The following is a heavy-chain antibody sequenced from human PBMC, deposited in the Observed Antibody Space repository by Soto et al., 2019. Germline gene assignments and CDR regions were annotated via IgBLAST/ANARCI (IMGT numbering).Heavy chain of an antibody. Sequence: QVQLQESGPGLVNPSQTLSLTCTISGGSINSGAYYWSWVRQHPGKGLEWIGYIYYSGSTYFSPSLKSRLTISIDTSKNQFSLKLSSVTAADTAMYYCARDRLRAGYAFDFWGQGTMVSVSS. V-gene: IGHV4-31*03. CDR3: ARDRLRAGYAFDF. CDR1: GGSINSGAYY. J-gene: IGHJ3*01. CDR2: IYYSGST. D-gene: IGHD5-12*01.